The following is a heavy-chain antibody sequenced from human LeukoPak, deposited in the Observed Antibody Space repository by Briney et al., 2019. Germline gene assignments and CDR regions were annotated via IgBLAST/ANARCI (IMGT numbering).Heavy chain of an antibody. D-gene: IGHD3-22*01. CDR2: IKQDGSEK. V-gene: IGHV3-7*01. Sequence: PGGSLRLSCAASGFTFSSYWMSWVRQAPGKGLEWVANIKQDGSEKYYVDSVKGRFTISRDNAKNSLYLQMNSLRAEDTAAYYCARYPSRRVRYFDYWGQGTLVTVSS. CDR1: GFTFSSYW. J-gene: IGHJ4*02. CDR3: ARYPSRRVRYFDY.